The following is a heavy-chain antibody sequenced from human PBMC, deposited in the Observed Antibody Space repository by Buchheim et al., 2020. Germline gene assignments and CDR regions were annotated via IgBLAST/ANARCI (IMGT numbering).Heavy chain of an antibody. J-gene: IGHJ4*02. D-gene: IGHD3-10*01. CDR3: ASARYYYGSGTFDY. V-gene: IGHV4-30-4*01. CDR1: GGSISSGDYY. CDR2: IYYSGST. Sequence: QVQLQESGPGLVKPSQTLSLTCSVSGGSISSGDYYWSWMRQPPGKGLEWIGYIYYSGSTHYNPSLKSRVTISVDTSKNQFSLKLNSVTVADTAVYYCASARYYYGSGTFDYWGQGTL.